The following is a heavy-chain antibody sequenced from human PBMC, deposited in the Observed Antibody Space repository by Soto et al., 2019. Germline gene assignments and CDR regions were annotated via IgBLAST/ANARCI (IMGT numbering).Heavy chain of an antibody. CDR2: IGTAGDT. V-gene: IGHV3-13*01. D-gene: IGHD2-15*01. Sequence: EMQLVESGGGLVQPGGSLRLSCAASGFTFSSYDMHWVRQATGKGLEWVSAIGTAGDTYYPGSVKGRFTISRENAKNSLYLQMNSLRAGDTAVYYCARVSYCSGGSCYSGGAFDIWGQGTMVTVSS. CDR1: GFTFSSYD. J-gene: IGHJ3*02. CDR3: ARVSYCSGGSCYSGGAFDI.